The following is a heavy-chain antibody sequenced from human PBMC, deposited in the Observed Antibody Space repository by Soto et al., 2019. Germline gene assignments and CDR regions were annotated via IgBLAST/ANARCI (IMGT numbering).Heavy chain of an antibody. CDR3: AIAPYFGSGTYYYYALDV. D-gene: IGHD3-10*01. V-gene: IGHV3-11*01. CDR1: GLTFSDHY. J-gene: IGHJ6*02. CDR2: ISSSAGTI. Sequence: QVPLVESGGGLVKPGGSLRLSCAASGLTFSDHYMTWIRQAPGKGLEWISYISSSAGTIYYAGSVKGRFTFSRDNTKNSLYLQMTNLRAEDTAVYYCAIAPYFGSGTYYYYALDVLGQGTTVTVSS.